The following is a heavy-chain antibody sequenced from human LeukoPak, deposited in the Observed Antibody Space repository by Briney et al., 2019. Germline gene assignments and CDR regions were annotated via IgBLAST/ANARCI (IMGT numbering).Heavy chain of an antibody. Sequence: GGSLRLSCAASGFTVSSNYMSWVRQAPGKGLEWVSVIYSGGSTYYADSVKGRFTISRDNAKNSLFLQMNSLRAEDTAVYYCARDRYYGMDVWGQGTTVTVSS. J-gene: IGHJ6*02. CDR3: ARDRYYGMDV. CDR2: IYSGGST. CDR1: GFTVSSNY. V-gene: IGHV3-53*01.